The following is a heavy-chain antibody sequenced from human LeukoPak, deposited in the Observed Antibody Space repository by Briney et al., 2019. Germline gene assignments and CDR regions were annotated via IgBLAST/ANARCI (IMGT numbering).Heavy chain of an antibody. CDR2: ISGSGSST. Sequence: GGSLRLSCAASGFTFRVYAMTWVRQAPGKGLEWVSGISGSGSSTYSADSVKGRFTISRDNSNNTLYLQMNSLRAEDAALYYCAREIGGYVEYYYYGMDVWGQGTTVTVSS. CDR1: GFTFRVYA. J-gene: IGHJ6*02. V-gene: IGHV3-23*01. CDR3: AREIGGYVEYYYYGMDV. D-gene: IGHD5-12*01.